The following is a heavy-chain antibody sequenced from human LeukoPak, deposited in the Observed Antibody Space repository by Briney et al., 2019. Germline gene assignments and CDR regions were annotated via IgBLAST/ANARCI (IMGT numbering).Heavy chain of an antibody. V-gene: IGHV4-61*02. J-gene: IGHJ4*02. Sequence: SETLSLTCSVSGDSMSSGTYYWTWVRQPAGKGLEWIGRVSIKGSTNYNPSLKSRVTISVDTSNNQFSLKLTSVTAADTAVYYCAREESRDRIFDYWGQGTLVTVSS. D-gene: IGHD3-10*01. CDR3: AREESRDRIFDY. CDR1: GDSMSSGTYY. CDR2: VSIKGST.